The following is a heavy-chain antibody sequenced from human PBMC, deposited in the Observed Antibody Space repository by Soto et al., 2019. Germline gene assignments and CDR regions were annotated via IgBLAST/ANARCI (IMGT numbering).Heavy chain of an antibody. J-gene: IGHJ3*02. CDR3: AKERGVLDAFDI. V-gene: IGHV3-30*18. Sequence: QVQLVESGGGVVQPGRSLRLSCAASGFTSSTFVIHWVRQAPGKGLEWLAVISSDGNNQYYADSVKGRFTISRDNSKKTLYLQVNSLRAEDTAVYFCAKERGVLDAFDIWGQGTMVTVSS. CDR1: GFTSSTFV. CDR2: ISSDGNNQ. D-gene: IGHD3-10*01.